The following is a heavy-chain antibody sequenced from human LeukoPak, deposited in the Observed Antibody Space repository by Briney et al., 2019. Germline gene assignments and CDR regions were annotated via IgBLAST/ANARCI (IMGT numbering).Heavy chain of an antibody. D-gene: IGHD6-13*01. CDR2: IYGADAA. CDR1: GFNVSSNY. V-gene: IGHV3-66*02. CDR3: VTSTGQQFIPYDY. J-gene: IGHJ4*02. Sequence: GGSLRLSCAASGFNVSSNYMTWIRQAPGKGLEWVSLIYGADAAFYAESVRGRFMISRDNLKNTLFLQMNSLRVEDTAVYYCVTSTGQQFIPYDYWGQGTHVTVSS.